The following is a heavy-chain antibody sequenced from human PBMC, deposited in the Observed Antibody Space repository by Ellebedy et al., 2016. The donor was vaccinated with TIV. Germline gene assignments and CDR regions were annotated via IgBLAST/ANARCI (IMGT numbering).Heavy chain of an antibody. D-gene: IGHD2-2*01. V-gene: IGHV2-5*02. Sequence: SGPTLVKPTQTLTLTCTFSGFLLSSSGVGVGLGWIRQPPGKALEWLAFIYWDDDKRYSPSLQNRLTITKDTSKNQVVLTMTNMDPVDTGTYYCAHRRIRPGLIPAAIGAFDYWGPGTLVTVSS. CDR2: IYWDDDK. CDR1: GFLLSSSGVG. CDR3: AHRRIRPGLIPAAIGAFDY. J-gene: IGHJ4*02.